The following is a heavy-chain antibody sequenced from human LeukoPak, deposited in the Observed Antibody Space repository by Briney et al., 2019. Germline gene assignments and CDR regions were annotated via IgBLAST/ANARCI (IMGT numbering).Heavy chain of an antibody. CDR2: ISYDGSNK. D-gene: IGHD3-16*02. J-gene: IGHJ6*02. Sequence: GGSLRLSCAASGFTFSSYAMHWVRQAPGKGLEWVAVISYDGSNKYYADSVKGRFTISRDNSKNTLYLQMNSLRAEDTVVYYCARDLGDYVWGSYHPFYYYGMDVWGQGTTVTVSS. V-gene: IGHV3-30-3*01. CDR1: GFTFSSYA. CDR3: ARDLGDYVWGSYHPFYYYGMDV.